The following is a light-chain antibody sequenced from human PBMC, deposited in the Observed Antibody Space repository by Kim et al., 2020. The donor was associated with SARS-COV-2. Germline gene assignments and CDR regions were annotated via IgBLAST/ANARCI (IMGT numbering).Light chain of an antibody. V-gene: IGLV1-51*01. CDR3: GTLDSSLSAGGV. J-gene: IGLJ3*02. CDR1: RSNIGINS. CDR2: DND. Sequence: QKVTISCSGSRSNIGINSVSWYQHLPGIAPKLLIYDNDKRPSGIPDRFSGSKSGTSATLDITGLQTGDEADYYCGTLDSSLSAGGVFGGGTQLTV.